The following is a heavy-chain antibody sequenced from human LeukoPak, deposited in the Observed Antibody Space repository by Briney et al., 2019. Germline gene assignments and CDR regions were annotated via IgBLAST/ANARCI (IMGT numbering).Heavy chain of an antibody. CDR2: ISSSGGST. Sequence: GGSLRLSCAASGFTFSSYAMSWVRQAPGKGLEWVSAISSSGGSTYYADSVKGRFTISRDNSKNTLYLQMNSLRDEDTAVYYCAKDGRYCSSTSCKKDDYWGQGILVTVSS. CDR1: GFTFSSYA. CDR3: AKDGRYCSSTSCKKDDY. V-gene: IGHV3-23*01. D-gene: IGHD2-2*01. J-gene: IGHJ4*02.